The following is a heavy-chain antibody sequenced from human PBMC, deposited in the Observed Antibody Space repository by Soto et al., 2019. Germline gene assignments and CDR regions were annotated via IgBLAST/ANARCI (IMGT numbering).Heavy chain of an antibody. V-gene: IGHV1-8*01. CDR1: GYTFTSYD. Sequence: ASVKVSCKASGYTFTSYDINWVRQATGQGLEWMGWMNPNSGNTGYAQKFQGRVTMTRNTSISTAYMELSSLRSEDTAVYYCARRSSSVASFGVVMRYSGMDVWGQGTTVTVAS. J-gene: IGHJ6*02. CDR2: MNPNSGNT. D-gene: IGHD3-3*01. CDR3: ARRSSSVASFGVVMRYSGMDV.